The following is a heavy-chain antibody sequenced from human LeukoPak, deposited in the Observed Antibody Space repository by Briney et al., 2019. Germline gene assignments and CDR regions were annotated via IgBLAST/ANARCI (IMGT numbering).Heavy chain of an antibody. CDR3: ARTPPSSGWYGDYYYYYYMDV. Sequence: ASVKVSCKASGYTFTSYYMHWVRQAPGQGLEWMGIIDPSDGSTNYAQKFQGRVTITADESTSTAYMELSSLRSEDTAVYYYARTPPSSGWYGDYYYYYYMDVWGKGTTVTISS. J-gene: IGHJ6*03. D-gene: IGHD6-19*01. CDR1: GYTFTSYY. CDR2: IDPSDGST. V-gene: IGHV1-46*01.